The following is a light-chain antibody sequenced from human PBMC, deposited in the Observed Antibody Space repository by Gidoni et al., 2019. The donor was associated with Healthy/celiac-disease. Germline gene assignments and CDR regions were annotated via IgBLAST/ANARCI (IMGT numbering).Light chain of an antibody. J-gene: IGLJ2*01. CDR1: NSGSKN. V-gene: IGLV3-9*01. CDR3: QVWDSRVV. CDR2: RDS. Sequence: SYELTQPLSVSVALGQTARITCGGNNSGSKNVHGYQQKPGQAPVLVIYRDSNRPSGTPERFSGSNAGNTATLTISRAQAGDEADYYGQVWDSRVVFGGGTKLTVL.